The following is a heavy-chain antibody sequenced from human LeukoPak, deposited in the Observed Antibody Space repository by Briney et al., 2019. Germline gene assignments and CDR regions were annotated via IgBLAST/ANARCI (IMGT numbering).Heavy chain of an antibody. CDR2: ISNSGTT. D-gene: IGHD2-21*02. J-gene: IGHJ3*02. CDR3: ARDVVVTSSPDAFDI. CDR1: GDSVTSGGYY. Sequence: SQTLSLTCAVSGDSVTSGGYYWTWIRHHPGKGLEWIGYISNSGTTSCNPSLKSRVSISVDTSDNQFSLRLTSVTAADMAVYYCARDVVVTSSPDAFDIWGQGTMVTVSS. V-gene: IGHV4-31*11.